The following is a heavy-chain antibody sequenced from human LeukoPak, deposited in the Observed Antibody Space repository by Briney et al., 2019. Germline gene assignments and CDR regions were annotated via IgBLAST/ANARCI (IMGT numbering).Heavy chain of an antibody. CDR3: AGTYYDFWSGYYPYYYYGMDV. D-gene: IGHD3-3*01. J-gene: IGHJ6*02. Sequence: SETLSLTCTVSGGSISSYYWSWIRQPPGKGLEWIGYIYYSGSTNYNPSLKSRVTMSVDTSKNQFSLKLSSVTAADTAVYYCAGTYYDFWSGYYPYYYYGMDVWGQGTTVTVSS. CDR2: IYYSGST. CDR1: GGSISSYY. V-gene: IGHV4-59*12.